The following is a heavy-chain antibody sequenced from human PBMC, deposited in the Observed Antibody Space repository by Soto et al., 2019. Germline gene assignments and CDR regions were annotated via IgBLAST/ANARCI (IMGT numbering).Heavy chain of an antibody. CDR2: FDPEDGET. CDR3: ATRYSGYDVVVTPYYDAFDI. V-gene: IGHV1-24*01. D-gene: IGHD5-12*01. Sequence: KNSPASVKVSCKVSGYTLTELSMHWVRQAPGKGLEWMGGFDPEDGETIYAQKFQGRVTMTEDTSTDTAYMELSSLRSEDTAVYYCATRYSGYDVVVTPYYDAFDIWGQGTMVTVSS. CDR1: GYTLTELS. J-gene: IGHJ3*02.